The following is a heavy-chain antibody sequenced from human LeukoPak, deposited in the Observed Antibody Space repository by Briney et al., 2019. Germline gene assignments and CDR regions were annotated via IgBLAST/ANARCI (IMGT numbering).Heavy chain of an antibody. CDR2: IYYSGST. D-gene: IGHD5-24*01. V-gene: IGHV4-39*01. J-gene: IGHJ6*02. CDR3: ARTSGDGYNSYYYYGMDV. Sequence: SETLSLTCTVSGGSVSSSSYYWGWIRQPPGKGLEWIGSIYYSGSTYYNPSLKSRVTISVDTSKNQFSLKLSSVTAADTAVYYCARTSGDGYNSYYYYGMDVWGQGTTVTVSS. CDR1: GGSVSSSSYY.